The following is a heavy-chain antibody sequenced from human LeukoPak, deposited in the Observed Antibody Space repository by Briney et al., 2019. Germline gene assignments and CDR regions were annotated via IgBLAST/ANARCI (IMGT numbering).Heavy chain of an antibody. J-gene: IGHJ5*01. V-gene: IGHV4-34*01. D-gene: IGHD3-3*01. CDR1: GGSFSGYY. CDR2: INHSGST. Sequence: PSETLSLTCAVYGGSFSGYYWSWIRQPPGKGLEWIGEINHSGSTNYNPSLKSRVTISVDTSKNQFSLKLSSVTAADTAVYYCARVSIRLRFLEWLPDNWFDSGGQGTLVTV. CDR3: ARVSIRLRFLEWLPDNWFDS.